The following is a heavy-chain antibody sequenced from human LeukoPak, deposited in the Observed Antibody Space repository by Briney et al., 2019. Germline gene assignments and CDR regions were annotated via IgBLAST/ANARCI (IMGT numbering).Heavy chain of an antibody. CDR2: ISGSGGST. D-gene: IGHD3-3*01. V-gene: IGHV3-23*01. CDR3: AKNRLSYDFWSGYGY. CDR1: GFTFSSYA. Sequence: GGSLRLSCAASGFTFSSYAMSWVRQAPGKGLEWVSAISGSGGSTYYADSVKGRFTISRDNSKNTLYLQMNSPRAEDTAVYYCAKNRLSYDFWSGYGYWGQGTLVTVSS. J-gene: IGHJ4*02.